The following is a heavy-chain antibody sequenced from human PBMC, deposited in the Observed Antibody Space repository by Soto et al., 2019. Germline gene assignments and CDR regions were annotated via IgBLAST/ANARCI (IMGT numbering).Heavy chain of an antibody. Sequence: ASVKVSCKASGYTFTSYDINWVRQATGQGPEWMGWMNPNSGNTGYAQKFQGRVTMTRNTSISTAYMELSSLRSEDTAVYYCARVGIAAAGTYYYGMDVWGQGTTVTVSS. V-gene: IGHV1-8*01. CDR1: GYTFTSYD. J-gene: IGHJ6*02. CDR3: ARVGIAAAGTYYYGMDV. CDR2: MNPNSGNT. D-gene: IGHD6-13*01.